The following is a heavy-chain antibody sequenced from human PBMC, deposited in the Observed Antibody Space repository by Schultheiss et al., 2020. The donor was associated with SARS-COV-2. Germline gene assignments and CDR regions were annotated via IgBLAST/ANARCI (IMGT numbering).Heavy chain of an antibody. CDR2: INHSGST. J-gene: IGHJ6*02. Sequence: SETLSLTCTVSGGSVTSASDHWSWIRQPPGKGLEWIGEINHSGSTNYNPSLKSRVTISVDTSKNQFSLKLSSVTAADTAVYYCARVVGGPTFEAFFGMDVWGQGTTVTVSS. D-gene: IGHD1-26*01. CDR1: GGSVTSASDH. V-gene: IGHV4-61*01. CDR3: ARVVGGPTFEAFFGMDV.